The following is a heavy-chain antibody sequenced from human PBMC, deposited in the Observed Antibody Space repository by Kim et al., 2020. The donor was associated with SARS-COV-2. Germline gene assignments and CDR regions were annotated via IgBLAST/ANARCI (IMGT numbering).Heavy chain of an antibody. D-gene: IGHD3-3*01. Sequence: SVKVSCKASGGTFSSYTISWVRQAPGQGLEWMGRIIPILGIANYAQKFQGRVTITADKSTSTAYMELSSLRSEDTAVYYCAREPSITIFANDAFDIWGQGTMVTVSS. CDR2: IIPILGIA. V-gene: IGHV1-69*04. CDR3: AREPSITIFANDAFDI. J-gene: IGHJ3*02. CDR1: GGTFSSYT.